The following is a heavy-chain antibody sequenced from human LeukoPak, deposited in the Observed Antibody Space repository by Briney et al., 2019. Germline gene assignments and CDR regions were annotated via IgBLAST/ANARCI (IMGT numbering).Heavy chain of an antibody. J-gene: IGHJ6*03. D-gene: IGHD3-10*02. V-gene: IGHV1-69*01. CDR1: GGTFSSYA. CDR3: ARDMLGYYYYYMDV. CDR2: IIPIFGTA. Sequence: SVKVSCKASGGTFSSYAISWVRQAPGQGLEWMGGIIPIFGTANYAQKFQGRVTITADESTSTAYMVLSSLRSEDTAVYYCARDMLGYYYYYMDVWGKGTTVTVSS.